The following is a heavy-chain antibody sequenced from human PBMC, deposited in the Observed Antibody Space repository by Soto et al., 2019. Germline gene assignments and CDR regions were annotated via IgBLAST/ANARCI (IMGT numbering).Heavy chain of an antibody. V-gene: IGHV3-23*01. CDR3: ASPREYDFWSGYYTLDY. Sequence: GGSPRLSCAASGFTFSSYAMSWVRQAPGKGLEWVSAISGSGGSTYYADSVKGRFTISRDNSKNTLYLQMNSLRAEDTAVYYCASPREYDFWSGYYTLDYWGQGTLVTVSS. CDR2: ISGSGGST. D-gene: IGHD3-3*01. CDR1: GFTFSSYA. J-gene: IGHJ4*02.